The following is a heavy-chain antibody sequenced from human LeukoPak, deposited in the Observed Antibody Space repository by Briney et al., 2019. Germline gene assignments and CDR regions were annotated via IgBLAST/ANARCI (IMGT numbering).Heavy chain of an antibody. CDR2: TSSSGTST. CDR1: GFTFSSYA. J-gene: IGHJ2*01. D-gene: IGHD1-26*01. V-gene: IGHV3-23*01. CDR3: AKDRTVGASYWYFDL. Sequence: GGSLRLSCAASGFTFSSYAMSWVRQAPGKGLEWVSETSSSGTSTYYADSVKGRFTISRDTSKNILFLQMNTLRAEDTAIYYCAKDRTVGASYWYFDLWGRGTLVTVSS.